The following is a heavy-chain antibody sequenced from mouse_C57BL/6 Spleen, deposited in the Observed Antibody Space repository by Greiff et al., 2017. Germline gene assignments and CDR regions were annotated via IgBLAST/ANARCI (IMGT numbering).Heavy chain of an antibody. D-gene: IGHD1-1*01. V-gene: IGHV1-66*01. CDR1: GYGFTSYY. J-gene: IGHJ4*01. Sequence: QVQLQQSGPELVKPGASVKISCKASGYGFTSYYIHWVKQRPGQGLEWIGWIYPGSGNTKYNEKFKGKATLTADTSSSTAYMQLSSLTSEDSAVYYCANYYGSLYYAMDYWGQGTSVTVSS. CDR3: ANYYGSLYYAMDY. CDR2: IYPGSGNT.